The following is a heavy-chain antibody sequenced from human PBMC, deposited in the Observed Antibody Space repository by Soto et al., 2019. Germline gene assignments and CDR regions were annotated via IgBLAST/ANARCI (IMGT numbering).Heavy chain of an antibody. J-gene: IGHJ4*02. D-gene: IGHD3-22*01. V-gene: IGHV1-69*01. Sequence: QVQLVQSGAEVKKPGSSVKVSCKASGGTFSSYAISWVRQAPGQGLEWMGGIIPIFGTANYAQKFQGRVTITADEATSTAYMELSSLRSEDTAVYYCARNYYDSSGYYYGTPFDYWGQGTLVTVSS. CDR2: IIPIFGTA. CDR1: GGTFSSYA. CDR3: ARNYYDSSGYYYGTPFDY.